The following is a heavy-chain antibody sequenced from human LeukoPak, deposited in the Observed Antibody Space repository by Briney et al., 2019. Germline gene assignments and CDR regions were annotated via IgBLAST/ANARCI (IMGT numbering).Heavy chain of an antibody. V-gene: IGHV3-23*01. CDR3: AKVSSMIVVVTPADY. Sequence: PGGSLRLSCAASGFTFSSYAMSWVRQASGKGLEWVSAISGSGGSTYYADSVKGRFTISRDNSKNTLYLQMNSLRAEDTAVYYCAKVSSMIVVVTPADYWGQGTLVTVSS. D-gene: IGHD3-22*01. CDR2: ISGSGGST. CDR1: GFTFSSYA. J-gene: IGHJ4*02.